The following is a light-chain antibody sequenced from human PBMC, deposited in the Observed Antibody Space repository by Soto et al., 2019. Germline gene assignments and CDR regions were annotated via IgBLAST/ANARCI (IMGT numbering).Light chain of an antibody. CDR1: QSISSY. CDR3: QQSYSTLIT. Sequence: DTQMTQSPSSLSASVGDRVTITCRASQSISSYLNWYQQKPGKAPKLLIYAASSLQSGVPSRFSGSGSGTDFTLTISSLQPEDFATYYCQQSYSTLITLGQGTRLEIK. V-gene: IGKV1-39*01. J-gene: IGKJ5*01. CDR2: AAS.